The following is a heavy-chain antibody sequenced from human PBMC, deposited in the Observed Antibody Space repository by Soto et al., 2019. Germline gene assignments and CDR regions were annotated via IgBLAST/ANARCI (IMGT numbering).Heavy chain of an antibody. CDR3: AREGDGYNHYGMDV. CDR1: GFTFSSYS. Sequence: PGGSLRLSCAASGFTFSSYSMNWVRQAPGKGLKWVSSISSSSSYIYYADSVKGRFTISRDNAKNSLYLQMNSLRAEDTAVYYCAREGDGYNHYGMDVWGQGTTVTVSS. J-gene: IGHJ6*02. V-gene: IGHV3-21*01. CDR2: ISSSSSYI. D-gene: IGHD5-12*01.